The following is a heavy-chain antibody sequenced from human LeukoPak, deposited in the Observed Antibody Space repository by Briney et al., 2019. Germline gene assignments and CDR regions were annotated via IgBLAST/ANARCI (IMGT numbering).Heavy chain of an antibody. D-gene: IGHD3-10*01. V-gene: IGHV6-1*01. CDR3: ARGRGIVRGVILFYFDS. Sequence: SQTLSLTCAISGYSVSSNSAAWNWIRQSPSRGLEWLGRTYYRSKWYNDYAVSVKSRITINPDTSNNQFSLQLSSVSPEDTAVYYCARGRGIVRGVILFYFDSWGQGTLVTVSS. CDR1: GYSVSSNSAA. CDR2: TYYRSKWYN. J-gene: IGHJ4*02.